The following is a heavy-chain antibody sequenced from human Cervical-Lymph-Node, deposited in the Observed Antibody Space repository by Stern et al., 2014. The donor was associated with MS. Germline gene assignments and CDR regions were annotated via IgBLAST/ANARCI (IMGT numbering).Heavy chain of an antibody. CDR2: IWYDGSNE. Sequence: VQLVESGGGVVQPGRSLRLSCEASGFTFSSYGMHWVRQAPGKGLEWVAVIWYDGSNEYYADSVKGRFTISRDNSKNTLNLQMNSLRAEDTAVYYCASETSGWSALNVWGQGTTVTVSS. J-gene: IGHJ6*02. CDR1: GFTFSSYG. V-gene: IGHV3-33*01. CDR3: ASETSGWSALNV. D-gene: IGHD6-19*01.